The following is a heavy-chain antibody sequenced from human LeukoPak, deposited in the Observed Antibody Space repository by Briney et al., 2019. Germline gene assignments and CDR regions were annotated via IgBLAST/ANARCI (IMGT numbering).Heavy chain of an antibody. CDR1: GFTFSSYW. CDR3: GSYSLSSRRDY. D-gene: IGHD1-26*01. Sequence: GGSLRLSCAASGFTFSSYWMSWVRQAPGKGLEWVANIKQDGSEKYYVDSVKGRFTISRDNAKNSLYLQMNSLRAEDTAVYYCGSYSLSSRRDYWGQGTLVTVSS. CDR2: IKQDGSEK. V-gene: IGHV3-7*03. J-gene: IGHJ4*02.